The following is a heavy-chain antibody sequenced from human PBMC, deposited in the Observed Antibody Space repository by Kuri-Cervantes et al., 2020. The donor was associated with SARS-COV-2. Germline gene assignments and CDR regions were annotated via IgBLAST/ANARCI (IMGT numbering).Heavy chain of an antibody. Sequence: GGSLRLSCAASGFTFSSYAMSWVRQAPGKGLEWVSAISGSGGSTYYADSVKGRFTISRDNSKNTLYLQMNSLRAEVTAVYYCAKDAGYSSSWYVGGSIWFDPWGQGTLVTVSS. CDR3: AKDAGYSSSWYVGGSIWFDP. V-gene: IGHV3-23*01. CDR1: GFTFSSYA. CDR2: ISGSGGST. D-gene: IGHD6-13*01. J-gene: IGHJ5*02.